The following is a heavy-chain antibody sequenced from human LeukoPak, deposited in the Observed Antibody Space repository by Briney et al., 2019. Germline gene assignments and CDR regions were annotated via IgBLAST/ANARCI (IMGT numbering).Heavy chain of an antibody. Sequence: ASVKVSCKVSGYTLTELSMHWVRQAPRKGLEWMGGFEPEDGETIYAQKFQGRVTMTEDTSTDTAYMELSSLRSEDTAVYYCATVGDGYNLGIYYFDYWGQGTLVTVSS. J-gene: IGHJ4*02. D-gene: IGHD5-24*01. CDR1: GYTLTELS. V-gene: IGHV1-24*01. CDR3: ATVGDGYNLGIYYFDY. CDR2: FEPEDGET.